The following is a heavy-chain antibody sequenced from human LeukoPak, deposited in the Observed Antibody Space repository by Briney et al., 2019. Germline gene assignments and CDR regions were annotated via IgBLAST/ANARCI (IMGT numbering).Heavy chain of an antibody. CDR1: GFTFSNYN. CDR2: ISSSSIYI. CDR3: ARGTALQDY. D-gene: IGHD2-2*02. V-gene: IGHV3-21*01. J-gene: IGHJ4*02. Sequence: GGSLRLSCAASGFTFSNYNMNWVRQAPGKGLEWVSSISSSSIYISYADSVKGRFTISRDNAQNTLYLQMNSLRAEDTAVYYCARGTALQDYWGQGTLVTVSS.